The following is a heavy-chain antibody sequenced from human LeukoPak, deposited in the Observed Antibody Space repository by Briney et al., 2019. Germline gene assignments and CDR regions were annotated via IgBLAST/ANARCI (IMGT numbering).Heavy chain of an antibody. CDR2: VYYSGAS. V-gene: IGHV4-59*01. CDR1: GGSISTYY. D-gene: IGHD3-10*01. J-gene: IGHJ6*02. Sequence: PSETLSLTCSISGGSISTYYWSWIRQPPGKGLEWIGYVYYSGASNYNPSLKSRLTISVDKSKNQFSLKLSSVTAADTAVYYCARGYGLGSSDYYYGMDVWGHGATVTVSS. CDR3: ARGYGLGSSDYYYGMDV.